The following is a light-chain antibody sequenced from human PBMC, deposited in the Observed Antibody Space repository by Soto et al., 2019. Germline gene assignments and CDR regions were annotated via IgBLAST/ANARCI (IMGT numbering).Light chain of an antibody. CDR2: DAS. J-gene: IGKJ3*01. Sequence: EIVLTQSPATLSLSPGERVTLSCRASHSISSYLAWYQQKPGQPPRLVIYDASNRATGIPARFSGSGSGTDFTLTFSCLEPEDFAVYYCQQRSDWPFTFGPGTNVDIK. CDR3: QQRSDWPFT. CDR1: HSISSY. V-gene: IGKV3-11*01.